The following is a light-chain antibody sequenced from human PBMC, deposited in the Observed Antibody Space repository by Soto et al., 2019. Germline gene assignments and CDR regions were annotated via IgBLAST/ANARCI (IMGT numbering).Light chain of an antibody. Sequence: SYELAQAPSVSVAPGQTARITCGGDNIGSKSVHWYQQKPGQAPVLVIYDDSDRPSGIPERFSGSNSGTTANLTISRVEAGDEADFYGQVWDPGLDHRGVFGGGTKLTVL. CDR1: NIGSKS. V-gene: IGLV3-21*02. CDR2: DDS. J-gene: IGLJ3*02. CDR3: QVWDPGLDHRGV.